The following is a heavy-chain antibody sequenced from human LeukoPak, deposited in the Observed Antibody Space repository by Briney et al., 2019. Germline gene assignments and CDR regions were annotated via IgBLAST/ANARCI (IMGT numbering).Heavy chain of an antibody. D-gene: IGHD2-8*01. CDR2: INHSGGT. CDR1: GGSFSGYY. CDR3: ARFWSGVDYLDY. Sequence: PSETLSLTCAVYGGSFSGYYWSWIRQPPGKGLEWIGEINHSGGTNYNPSLKSRVTISVDTSKNQFSLKLSSVTAADTAVYYCARFWSGVDYLDYWGQGTLVTVSS. V-gene: IGHV4-34*01. J-gene: IGHJ4*02.